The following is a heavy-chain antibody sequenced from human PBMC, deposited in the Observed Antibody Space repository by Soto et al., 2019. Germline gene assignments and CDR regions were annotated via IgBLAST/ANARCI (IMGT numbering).Heavy chain of an antibody. CDR3: ARPFYGDHGIVDY. D-gene: IGHD4-17*01. CDR1: GYTFKNYG. CDR2: ISGYNGNT. V-gene: IGHV1-18*01. J-gene: IGHJ4*02. Sequence: QVQLVQSGAEVKKPGASVKVSCKASGYTFKNYGIIWVRQAPGQGLEWMGWISGYNGNTKYAQKLQGRVTMTTDTSTRTGYMELRSLRSDVTAVYYCARPFYGDHGIVDYWGQGTLVTVSS.